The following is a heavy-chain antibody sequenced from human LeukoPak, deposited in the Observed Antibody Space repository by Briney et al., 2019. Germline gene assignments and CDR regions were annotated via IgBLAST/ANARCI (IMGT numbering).Heavy chain of an antibody. CDR3: ARLRAWGAFDI. D-gene: IGHD4-17*01. J-gene: IGHJ3*02. CDR2: IYSGGST. CDR1: GFTVSSNY. V-gene: IGHV3-66*02. Sequence: GGSLRLSCAASGFTVSSNYMSWVRQAPGKGLEWVSVIYSGGSTYYADSVKGRFTISRDNYKNTLYLQMNSLRAEDTAVYYCARLRAWGAFDIWGQGTMVTVSS.